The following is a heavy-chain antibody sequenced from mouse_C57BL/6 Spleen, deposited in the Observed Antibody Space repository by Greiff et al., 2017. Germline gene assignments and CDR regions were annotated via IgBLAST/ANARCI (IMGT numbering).Heavy chain of an antibody. CDR1: GYTFTSYG. D-gene: IGHD1-1*01. J-gene: IGHJ1*03. Sequence: VQLQQSGAELARPGASVTLSCKASGYTFTSYGISWVKQRTGQGLEWIGEIYPRSGNTYYNEKFKGKATLTADKSSSTAYMELRSLTSEDSAVYFCARSYYGSHWYFDVWGTGTTVTVSS. CDR2: IYPRSGNT. V-gene: IGHV1-81*01. CDR3: ARSYYGSHWYFDV.